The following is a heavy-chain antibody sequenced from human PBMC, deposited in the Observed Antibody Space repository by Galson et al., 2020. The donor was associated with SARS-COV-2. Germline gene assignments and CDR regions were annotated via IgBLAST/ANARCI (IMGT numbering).Heavy chain of an antibody. CDR2: IGTAGDT. Sequence: GGSLRLSCAASGFTFSSYDMHWVRQATGKGLEWVSAIGTAGDTYYPGSVKGRFTISRENAKNSLYLQMNSLRAGDTAVYYCARGDMVRGEYYYCYYMDVWGKGTTVTVSS. CDR3: ARGDMVRGEYYYCYYMDV. D-gene: IGHD3-10*01. J-gene: IGHJ6*03. CDR1: GFTFSSYD. V-gene: IGHV3-13*01.